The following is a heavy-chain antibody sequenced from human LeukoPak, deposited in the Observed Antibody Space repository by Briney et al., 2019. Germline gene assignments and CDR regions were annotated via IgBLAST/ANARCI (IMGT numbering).Heavy chain of an antibody. Sequence: GGSLRLSCAASGIAFSNYGMHWVRQAPGKGLEWVAFIRYDGSNKYYADSVKGRFTISRDNSKNTLYLQMNSLRAEDTAVYYCARRSSGPLYYYYYYMDVWGKGTTVTVSS. V-gene: IGHV3-30*02. CDR3: ARRSSGPLYYYYYYMDV. CDR1: GIAFSNYG. J-gene: IGHJ6*03. D-gene: IGHD3-22*01. CDR2: IRYDGSNK.